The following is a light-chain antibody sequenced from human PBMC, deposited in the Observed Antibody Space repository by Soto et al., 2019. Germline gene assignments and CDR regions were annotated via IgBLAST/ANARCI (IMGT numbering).Light chain of an antibody. Sequence: DIHLTQSPSSLSASVGDRVTITCRASQAITNNLAWYQQKPGNPPKLLIYEESTLHSGVPSRFSCRKVGTQFTSTIDSLQHEDFALYYGQQYRKWQGTFGQETKV. CDR1: QAITNN. J-gene: IGKJ1*01. CDR3: QQYRKWQGT. V-gene: IGKV1-9*01. CDR2: EES.